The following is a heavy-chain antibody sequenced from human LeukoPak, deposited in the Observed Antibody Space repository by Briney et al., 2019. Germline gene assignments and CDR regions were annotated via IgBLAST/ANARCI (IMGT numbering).Heavy chain of an antibody. J-gene: IGHJ3*02. CDR3: AKKSIAVAANGAFDI. CDR2: ISGSGGST. D-gene: IGHD6-19*01. Sequence: GGSLRLSCAASGFTFSSYAMSWVRQAPGKGLEWVSAISGSGGSTYYADSVKGRFTISRDNSKNQPYLQMNSLRAEDTAVYYCAKKSIAVAANGAFDIWGQGTMVTVSS. V-gene: IGHV3-23*01. CDR1: GFTFSSYA.